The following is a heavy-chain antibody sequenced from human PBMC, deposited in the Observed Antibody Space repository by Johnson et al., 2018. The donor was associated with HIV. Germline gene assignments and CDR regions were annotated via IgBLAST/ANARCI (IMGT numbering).Heavy chain of an antibody. V-gene: IGHV3-NL1*01. CDR1: GFTFNRYA. J-gene: IGHJ3*02. D-gene: IGHD5-24*01. CDR2: IYSGGRT. CDR3: AREMATIRGYAFDI. Sequence: VQLVESGGGVVQPGRSLRLSCTGFGFTFNRYAIHWVRQAPNKGLEWVSVIYSGGRTDYADSVKGRFTISRDNSKNTLYLQMNSLRAEDTAVYYCAREMATIRGYAFDIWGQGTMVTVSS.